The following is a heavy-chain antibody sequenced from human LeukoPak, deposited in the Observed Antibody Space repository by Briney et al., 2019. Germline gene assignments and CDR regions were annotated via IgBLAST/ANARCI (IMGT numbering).Heavy chain of an antibody. D-gene: IGHD1-7*01. Sequence: PGGSLRLSCAASGFTFSSYGMHWVRQAPGKGLEWVSVIYSGGSTYYADSVKGRFTISRDNSKNTLYLQMNSLRAEDTAVYYCARDNWNYAGFDYWGQGTLVTVSS. CDR1: GFTFSSYG. V-gene: IGHV3-53*01. J-gene: IGHJ4*02. CDR2: IYSGGST. CDR3: ARDNWNYAGFDY.